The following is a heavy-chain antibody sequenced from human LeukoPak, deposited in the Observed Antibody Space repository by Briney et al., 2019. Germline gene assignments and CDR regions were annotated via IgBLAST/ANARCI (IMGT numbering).Heavy chain of an antibody. CDR1: GFTFSSYE. V-gene: IGHV3-48*03. CDR2: ISSSAGTI. D-gene: IGHD3-10*01. CDR3: ARGGDYGSGSYYNPIDY. Sequence: PGGSLRLSCAASGFTFSSYEMNWVRQAPGKGLEWVSYISSSAGTIYYADSVKGRFTISRDNAKNSLYLQMNSLRAEDTAVYYCARGGDYGSGSYYNPIDYWGQGTLVTVSS. J-gene: IGHJ4*02.